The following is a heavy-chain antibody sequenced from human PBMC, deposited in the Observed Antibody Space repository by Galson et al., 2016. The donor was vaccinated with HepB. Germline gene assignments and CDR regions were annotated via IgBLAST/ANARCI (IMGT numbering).Heavy chain of an antibody. J-gene: IGHJ4*02. V-gene: IGHV3-64D*06. CDR3: VKDRGRTIRDFDV. Sequence: SLRLSCAVSGFALGAFAMHWVRQTPGRGLEYVSSIGADGTNTYYADPVKGRFTISRDFSKNTMYLQMSSLRTEDTAVYYCVKDRGRTIRDFDVWGQGTLVTVSS. D-gene: IGHD5-24*01. CDR2: IGADGTNT. CDR1: GFALGAFA.